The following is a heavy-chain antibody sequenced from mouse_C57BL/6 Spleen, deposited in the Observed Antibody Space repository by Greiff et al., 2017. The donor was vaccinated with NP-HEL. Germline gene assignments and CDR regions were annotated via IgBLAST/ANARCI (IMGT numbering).Heavy chain of an antibody. J-gene: IGHJ3*01. V-gene: IGHV1-76*01. Sequence: QVQLKESGAELVRPGASVKLSCKASGYTFTDYYINWVKQRPGQGLEWIARIYPGSGNTYYNEKFKGKATLTAEKSSSTAYMQLSSLTSEDSAVYFCARSQYDYEEAYWGQGTLVTVSA. CDR1: GYTFTDYY. CDR3: ARSQYDYEEAY. CDR2: IYPGSGNT. D-gene: IGHD2-4*01.